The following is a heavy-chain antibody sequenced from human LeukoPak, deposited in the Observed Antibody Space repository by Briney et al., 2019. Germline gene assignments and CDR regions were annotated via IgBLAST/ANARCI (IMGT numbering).Heavy chain of an antibody. Sequence: GGSLRLSCAASGFTFDDYAMHWVRQAPGKGLEWVSGISWNSGSIGYADSVKGRFTISRDNAKNSLYLQMNSLRAEDTALYYCAKDSMVRGVPVYFDYWGQGTPVTVSS. V-gene: IGHV3-9*01. CDR3: AKDSMVRGVPVYFDY. CDR1: GFTFDDYA. CDR2: ISWNSGSI. D-gene: IGHD3-10*01. J-gene: IGHJ4*02.